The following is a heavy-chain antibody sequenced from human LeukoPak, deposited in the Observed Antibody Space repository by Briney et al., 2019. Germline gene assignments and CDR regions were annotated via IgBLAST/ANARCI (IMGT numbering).Heavy chain of an antibody. J-gene: IGHJ4*02. Sequence: GESLRISCKGSGYSFTSYWISGVRQMPGKGLEWMGRIDPSDSYTNYSPSFQGHVTISADKSISTAYLQWSSLKASDTAMYYCAIKGDYGDYYFDYWGQGTLVTVSS. CDR3: AIKGDYGDYYFDY. CDR2: IDPSDSYT. CDR1: GYSFTSYW. V-gene: IGHV5-10-1*01. D-gene: IGHD4-17*01.